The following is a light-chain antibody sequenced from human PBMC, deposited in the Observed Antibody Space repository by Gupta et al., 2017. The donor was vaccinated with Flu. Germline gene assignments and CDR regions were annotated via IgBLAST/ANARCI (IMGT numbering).Light chain of an antibody. J-gene: IGLJ1*01. Sequence: SYELTQPPSVSVSPGPTATTTCSGDKLGDRYACWYQQKPGQSPVLVIYEDNKRPSGIPERFSGSNSGNTATLTIAGTQAVDEADYYCQSWDSGTYVFGAGTRVSVL. CDR2: EDN. CDR3: QSWDSGTYV. CDR1: KLGDRY. V-gene: IGLV3-1*01.